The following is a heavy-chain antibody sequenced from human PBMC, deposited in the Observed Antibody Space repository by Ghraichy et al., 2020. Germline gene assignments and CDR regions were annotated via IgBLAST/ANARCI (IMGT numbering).Heavy chain of an antibody. V-gene: IGHV4-39*07. CDR2: IFHSGTT. D-gene: IGHD3-22*01. CDR1: DGSISNDLYH. J-gene: IGHJ4*02. Sequence: SETLSLTCIVSDGSISNDLYHWAWIRQSPGRGLEWIGNIFHSGTTSYNPSLTSRVTISLDASRSQFSLRLRSATAADTAIYYCARRVSDYYDNGGPNYFDYWDQGTLVTVSS. CDR3: ARRVSDYYDNGGPNYFDY.